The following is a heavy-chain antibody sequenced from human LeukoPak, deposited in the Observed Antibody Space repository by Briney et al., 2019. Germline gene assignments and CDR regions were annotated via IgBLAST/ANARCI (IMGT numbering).Heavy chain of an antibody. V-gene: IGHV1-8*01. J-gene: IGHJ4*02. Sequence: ASVKVSCKSSGYTFKSYEINWVRQAPGQGLEWVGWIHPNSGKTGYAQKFQGRVTMTRDTSTETAFMELSSLKFDDTAIFYCARGHYGGNRYFDIWGQGTLVTVSS. D-gene: IGHD4-23*01. CDR3: ARGHYGGNRYFDI. CDR2: IHPNSGKT. CDR1: GYTFKSYE.